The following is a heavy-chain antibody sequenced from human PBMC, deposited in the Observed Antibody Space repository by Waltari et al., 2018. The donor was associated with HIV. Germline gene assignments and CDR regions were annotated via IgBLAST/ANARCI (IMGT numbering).Heavy chain of an antibody. D-gene: IGHD3-10*01. V-gene: IGHV3-23*01. CDR2: ISGSGGST. CDR1: GFTFSGYA. J-gene: IGHJ6*02. CDR3: AKSQGSGTYYYGMDV. Sequence: EVQLLESGGGLVQPGGSLRLSCAASGFTFSGYALSWVRQAPGKGLEWVSAISGSGGSTYYADSVKGRFTISRDNSKNTLYLQMNSLRAEDTAVYYCAKSQGSGTYYYGMDVWGQGTTVTVSS.